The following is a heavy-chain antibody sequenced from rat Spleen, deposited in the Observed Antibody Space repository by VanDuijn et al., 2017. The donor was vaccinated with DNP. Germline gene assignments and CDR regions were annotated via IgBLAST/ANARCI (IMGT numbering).Heavy chain of an antibody. CDR2: ISPSGGST. J-gene: IGHJ4*01. V-gene: IGHV5-19*01. Sequence: EVQLVESGGGLVQPGRSLKLSCAASGFTFSNYDMAWVRQAPTKGLEWVASISPSGGSTYYRDSVKGRFPMSRDNAKSTLYLQMDSLRSEDTATYYCATHGGGSPLYAMDAWGQGTSVTVSS. CDR1: GFTFSNYD. CDR3: ATHGGGSPLYAMDA. D-gene: IGHD1-3*01.